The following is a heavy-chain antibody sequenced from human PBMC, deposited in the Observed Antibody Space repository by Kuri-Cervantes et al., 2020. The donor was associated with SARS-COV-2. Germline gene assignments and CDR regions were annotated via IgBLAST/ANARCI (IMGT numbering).Heavy chain of an antibody. Sequence: ESLKISCAVYGGSFSGYYWSWIRQPPGKGLEWIGEINHSGSTNYNPSLKSRVTISVDTSKNQFSLKLSSVTAADTAVYYCARSTRWSGPLDYWGQGTLVTVSS. CDR1: GGSFSGYY. CDR3: ARSTRWSGPLDY. CDR2: INHSGST. D-gene: IGHD3-3*01. J-gene: IGHJ4*02. V-gene: IGHV4-34*01.